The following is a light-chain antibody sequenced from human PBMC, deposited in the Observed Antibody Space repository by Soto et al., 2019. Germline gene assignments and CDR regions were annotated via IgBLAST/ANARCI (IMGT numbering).Light chain of an antibody. Sequence: QSPLTQPASVSGSPGQSNTISCTGTSSDVGSNNLVSWYQQHPGKAPKLMIYEGSKRPSGVSNRFSGSKSGNTASLTISGLQAEDEADYYCCSYAGSSTWVFGGGTKVTVL. CDR1: SSDVGSNNL. CDR3: CSYAGSSTWV. CDR2: EGS. J-gene: IGLJ3*02. V-gene: IGLV2-23*01.